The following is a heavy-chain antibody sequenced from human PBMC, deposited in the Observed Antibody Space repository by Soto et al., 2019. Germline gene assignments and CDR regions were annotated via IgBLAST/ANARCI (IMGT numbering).Heavy chain of an antibody. CDR3: ANDHCGISSPALDS. J-gene: IGHJ4*02. D-gene: IGHD2-21*01. CDR2: ISDSGGST. Sequence: EVQLLESGGGLVQPGGSLRLSCAASGFTFSTYAMSWVRQAPGEGLQWVSGISDSGGSTYYADSVKGRFTISRDNSKNTLYLQMNSLRAEDTAVYYCANDHCGISSPALDSCGQGILVTVSS. CDR1: GFTFSTYA. V-gene: IGHV3-23*01.